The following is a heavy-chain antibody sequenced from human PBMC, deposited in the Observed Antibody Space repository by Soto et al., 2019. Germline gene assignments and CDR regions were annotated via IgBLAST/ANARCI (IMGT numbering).Heavy chain of an antibody. J-gene: IGHJ4*02. CDR3: ARRTSGWYLDY. D-gene: IGHD6-19*01. Sequence: EVQLLESGGGLVQPGGSLRLSCAASEFTFSSYAMSWVRQAPGKGLEWVSVISGSGDSTYYADSVKGRFTISRDNSKNTLYLQMNSLRAEDTAVYYCARRTSGWYLDYWGQGTLVTVSS. CDR1: EFTFSSYA. CDR2: ISGSGDST. V-gene: IGHV3-23*01.